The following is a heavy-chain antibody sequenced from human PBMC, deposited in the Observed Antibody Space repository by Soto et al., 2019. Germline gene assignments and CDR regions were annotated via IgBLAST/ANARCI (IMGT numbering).Heavy chain of an antibody. D-gene: IGHD6-13*01. J-gene: IGHJ4*02. CDR3: ARGNSSSPTLFDY. CDR1: GGSSNSGGYY. Sequence: QVQLQESGPGLVKPSQTLSLTCTVSGGSSNSGGYYWSWIRQQPGKYLEWLGYIHYSGSTYYNPSLKSRVSISVDTSKNQFSLKLSSVTAADTAVYYCARGNSSSPTLFDYWGQGTLVTVSS. CDR2: IHYSGST. V-gene: IGHV4-31*03.